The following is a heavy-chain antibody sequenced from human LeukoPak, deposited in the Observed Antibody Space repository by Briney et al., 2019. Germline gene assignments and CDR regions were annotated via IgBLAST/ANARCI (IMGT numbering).Heavy chain of an antibody. CDR1: GYTFTSYG. V-gene: IGHV1-18*01. CDR2: ISAYNGNT. CDR3: ASDYYDSSGYQDYYYGMDV. D-gene: IGHD3-22*01. J-gene: IGHJ6*02. Sequence: GASVKVSCKASGYTFTSYGISWVRQAPGQGLEWMGWISAYNGNTNYAQKLQGRVTMTTDTSTSTAYLELRSLRSDATAVYYCASDYYDSSGYQDYYYGMDVWGQGTTVTVSS.